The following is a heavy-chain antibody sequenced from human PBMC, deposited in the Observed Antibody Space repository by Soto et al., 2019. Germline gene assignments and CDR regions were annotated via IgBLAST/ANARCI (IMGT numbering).Heavy chain of an antibody. V-gene: IGHV3-30*18. D-gene: IGHD2-15*01. CDR1: GFTFSSYG. CDR2: ISYDGSNK. Sequence: GGSLRLSCAASGFTFSSYGMHWVRQAPGKGLEWVAVISYDGSNKYYADSVKGRFTISRDNSKNTLYLQMNSLRAEDTAVYYCAKGVVECTGATCYIGHWGQGTLVTVSS. CDR3: AKGVVECTGATCYIGH. J-gene: IGHJ4*02.